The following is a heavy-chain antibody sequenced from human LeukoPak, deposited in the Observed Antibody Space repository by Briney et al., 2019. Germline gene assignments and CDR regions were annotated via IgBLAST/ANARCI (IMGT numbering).Heavy chain of an antibody. CDR2: IKQDGSEK. Sequence: PGGSLRLSCAASGFTFSSYAMSWVRQAPGKGLEWVANIKQDGSEKHYVDSVKGRFTISRDNAKNSLYLQMNSLRAEDTAVYYCARLYRSGGSCYSCAFDIWGQGTMVTVSS. CDR1: GFTFSSYA. V-gene: IGHV3-7*01. CDR3: ARLYRSGGSCYSCAFDI. D-gene: IGHD2-15*01. J-gene: IGHJ3*02.